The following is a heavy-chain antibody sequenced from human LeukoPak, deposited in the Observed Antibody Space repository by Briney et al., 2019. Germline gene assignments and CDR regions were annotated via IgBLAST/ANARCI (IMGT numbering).Heavy chain of an antibody. D-gene: IGHD6-13*01. CDR2: IYYSGST. Sequence: SETLSLTCTVSGGSISNYYWGWIRQPPGKGLEWIGNIYYSGSTYYNPSLKSRVTISVDTSKNQFSLKLSSVTDADTAAYHCARKGSSKLLDSWGQGTLVTVSS. CDR3: ARKGSSKLLDS. J-gene: IGHJ4*02. CDR1: GGSISNYY. V-gene: IGHV4-39*01.